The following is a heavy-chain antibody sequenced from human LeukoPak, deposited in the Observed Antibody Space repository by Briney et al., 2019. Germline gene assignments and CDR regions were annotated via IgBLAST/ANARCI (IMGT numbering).Heavy chain of an antibody. CDR1: GGSISSGDHY. CDR3: ARDSSNPYNDYYGFDV. D-gene: IGHD2-15*01. Sequence: SETLSLTCTVSGGSISSGDHYWSWIRQPPGKGLEWIGYIYHSGNTYYNPSLKSRLIISVDTSKNQFSLKLSSVTAADTAVYYCARDSSNPYNDYYGFDVWGQGTTVTVSS. CDR2: IYHSGNT. V-gene: IGHV4-30-4*01. J-gene: IGHJ6*02.